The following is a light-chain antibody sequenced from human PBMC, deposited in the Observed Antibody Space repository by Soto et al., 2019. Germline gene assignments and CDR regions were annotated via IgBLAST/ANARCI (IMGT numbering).Light chain of an antibody. CDR1: FSNIGENYE. Sequence: SALTQPPSVSGAPGHRVTISCNGSFSNIGENYEVHWYQQLPGTAPKLLIYGNTNRPSGVPDRFSASKSGTSASLTISELQPGDQADYYCQTYDSKLDGSVFGGGTQLTVL. V-gene: IGLV1-40*01. J-gene: IGLJ3*02. CDR3: QTYDSKLDGSV. CDR2: GNT.